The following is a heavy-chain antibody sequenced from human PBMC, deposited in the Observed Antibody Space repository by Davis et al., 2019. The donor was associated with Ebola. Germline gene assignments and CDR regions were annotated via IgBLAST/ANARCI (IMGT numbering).Heavy chain of an antibody. J-gene: IGHJ4*02. Sequence: GESLKISCAASGFTFSSYGMHWVRQAPGKGLEWVAVISYDGSNKYYADSVKGRFTISRDNSKNTLYLQMNSLRAEDTAVYYCANLQASGLFDYWGQGTLVTVSS. D-gene: IGHD3-3*01. V-gene: IGHV3-30*18. CDR1: GFTFSSYG. CDR2: ISYDGSNK. CDR3: ANLQASGLFDY.